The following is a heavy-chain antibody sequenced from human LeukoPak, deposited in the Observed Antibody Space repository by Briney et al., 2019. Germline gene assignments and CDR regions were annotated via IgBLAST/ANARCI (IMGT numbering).Heavy chain of an antibody. CDR1: GGSFSGYY. D-gene: IGHD4-17*01. CDR2: INHSGST. V-gene: IGHV4-34*01. CDR3: ARYGDYVNYYYGLDV. J-gene: IGHJ6*04. Sequence: SETLSLTCAVYGGSFSGYYWSWIRQPPGKGLEWIGEINHSGSTNYNPLLKSRVTISVDTSKNQFSLKLSSVTAADTAVYYCARYGDYVNYYYGLDVWGKGTTVTVSS.